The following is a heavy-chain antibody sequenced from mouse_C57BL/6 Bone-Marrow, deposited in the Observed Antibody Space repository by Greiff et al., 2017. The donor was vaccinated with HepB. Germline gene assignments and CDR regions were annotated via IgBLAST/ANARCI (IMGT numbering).Heavy chain of an antibody. D-gene: IGHD2-1*01. CDR1: GFTFSDYY. J-gene: IGHJ2*01. CDR3: ARRGVYYGNYVGY. CDR2: ISNGGGST. Sequence: EVQGVESGGGLVQPGGSLKLSCAASGFTFSDYYMYWVRQTPEKRLEWVAYISNGGGSTYYPDTVKGRFTISRDNAKNILYLQVSRRKSEDTAMYYCARRGVYYGNYVGYWGQGTTLTVYS. V-gene: IGHV5-12*01.